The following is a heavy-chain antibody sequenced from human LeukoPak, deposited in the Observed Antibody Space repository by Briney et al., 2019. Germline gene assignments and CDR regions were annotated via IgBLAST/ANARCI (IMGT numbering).Heavy chain of an antibody. CDR3: ARAVDYRNYFDY. CDR2: IYHSGTT. Sequence: YPSQTLSLTCTVSGDSMTRGGYYWSWVRQHPGKGVEWIGFIYHSGTTFYNPSLEGRAAISVDTSQNQFSLKLTSVTAADTAVYYCARAVDYRNYFDYWGQGTLVTVSS. CDR1: GDSMTRGGYY. V-gene: IGHV4-31*03. D-gene: IGHD4-11*01. J-gene: IGHJ4*02.